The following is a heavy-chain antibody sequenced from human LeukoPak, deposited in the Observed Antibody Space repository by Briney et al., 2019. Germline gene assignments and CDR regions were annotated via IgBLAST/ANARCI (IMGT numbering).Heavy chain of an antibody. Sequence: PGGSLRLSCAASGFTLSSFGMHWVRQAPGKGLEWVATISYDGSIKYYANSVKGRFTISRDNSKNTLYLQMSSLGAEDTALYYCAKEALYCSGTNCYVTFDYWGQGTLVSVSS. CDR1: GFTLSSFG. CDR2: ISYDGSIK. CDR3: AKEALYCSGTNCYVTFDY. V-gene: IGHV3-30*18. D-gene: IGHD2-2*01. J-gene: IGHJ4*02.